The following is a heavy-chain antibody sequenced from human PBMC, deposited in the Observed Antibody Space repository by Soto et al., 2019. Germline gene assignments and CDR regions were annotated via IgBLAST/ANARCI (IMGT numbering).Heavy chain of an antibody. CDR2: INHSGST. V-gene: IGHV4-34*01. J-gene: IGHJ6*02. CDR1: GGSFSGYY. Sequence: SETLSLTCAVYGGSFSGYYWSWIRQPPGKGLKWIGEINHSGSTNYNPSLKSRVTISVDTSKNQFSLKLSSVTAADTAVYYCASLGDIVVVPAAIGYYGMDVWGQGTTVTVSS. CDR3: ASLGDIVVVPAAIGYYGMDV. D-gene: IGHD2-2*02.